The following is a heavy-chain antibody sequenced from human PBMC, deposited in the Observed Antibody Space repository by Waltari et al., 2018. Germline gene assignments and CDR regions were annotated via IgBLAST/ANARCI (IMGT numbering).Heavy chain of an antibody. J-gene: IGHJ6*02. V-gene: IGHV3-48*04. Sequence: DVQLVESGVGLVQPGGSLRLSGEGSGFSITTYRLTWVRLAPGKGLEWVSFISGSRSRGFYYADSVKGRFTVSRDNDKNSLYLQMNNLRAEDTALYYCARIRGTLGHYYAMDVWGHGTTVTVSS. CDR3: ARIRGTLGHYYAMDV. CDR2: ISGSRSRGF. CDR1: GFSITTYR. D-gene: IGHD1-26*01.